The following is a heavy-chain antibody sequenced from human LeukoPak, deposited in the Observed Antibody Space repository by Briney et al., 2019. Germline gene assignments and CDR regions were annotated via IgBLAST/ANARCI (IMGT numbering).Heavy chain of an antibody. V-gene: IGHV3-30*01. CDR3: ARAFPFYDFWSGYSDNWFDP. CDR2: ISYDGSNK. Sequence: PGRSLRLSCAASGFTFSSYAMHWVRQAPGKGLEWVAVISYDGSNKYYADSVKGRFTISRDNSKNTLYLQMNGLRAEDTAVYYCARAFPFYDFWSGYSDNWFDPWGQGTLVIVSS. D-gene: IGHD3-3*01. J-gene: IGHJ5*02. CDR1: GFTFSSYA.